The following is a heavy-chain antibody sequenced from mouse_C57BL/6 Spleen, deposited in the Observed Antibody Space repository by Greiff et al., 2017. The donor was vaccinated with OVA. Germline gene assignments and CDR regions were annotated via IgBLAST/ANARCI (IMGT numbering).Heavy chain of an antibody. CDR2: IYPGDGDT. CDR3: ARGGIYDYDLYYFDY. V-gene: IGHV1-82*01. D-gene: IGHD2-4*01. Sequence: QVQLKESGPELVKPGASVKISCKASGYAFSSSWMNWVKQRPGKGLEWIGRIYPGDGDTNYNGKFKGKATLTADKSSSTAYMQLSSLTSEDSAVYFCARGGIYDYDLYYFDYWGQGTTLTVSS. J-gene: IGHJ2*01. CDR1: GYAFSSSW.